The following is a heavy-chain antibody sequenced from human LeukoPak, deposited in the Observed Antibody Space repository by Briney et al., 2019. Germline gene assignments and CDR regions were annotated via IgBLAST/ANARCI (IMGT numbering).Heavy chain of an antibody. CDR3: TTDSGDTAVVDY. V-gene: IGHV3-15*01. Sequence: KPGGSLRLSCAASGFTFSNAWMSWVRQAPGKGLEWVGRIKSKTDGGTTDYAAPVKGRFTISRDDSKNTLYLQMNSLKTEDTAVYYCTTDSGDTAVVDYWGQGTLVTVSS. D-gene: IGHD5-18*01. J-gene: IGHJ4*02. CDR2: IKSKTDGGTT. CDR1: GFTFSNAW.